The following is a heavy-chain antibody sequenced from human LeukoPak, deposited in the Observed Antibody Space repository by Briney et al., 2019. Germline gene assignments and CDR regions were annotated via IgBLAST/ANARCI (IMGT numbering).Heavy chain of an antibody. CDR2: ISGNGSST. CDR1: GFTFSNYA. Sequence: PGGSLRLSCAASGFTFSNYAMSWVRQAPGKGLEWVSAISGNGSSTYYADSVKGRFTISRDNSKNTLYLQMNSLRAEDTAVYYCAKGSFADPFDIWGQGIMVTVSS. D-gene: IGHD3-10*01. V-gene: IGHV3-23*01. CDR3: AKGSFADPFDI. J-gene: IGHJ3*02.